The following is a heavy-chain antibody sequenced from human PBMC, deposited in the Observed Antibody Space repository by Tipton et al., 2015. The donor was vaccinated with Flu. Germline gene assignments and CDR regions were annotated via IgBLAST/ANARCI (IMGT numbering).Heavy chain of an antibody. CDR1: GGSFTDYY. J-gene: IGHJ1*01. CDR3: ARGSSWYLHFQH. Sequence: TLSLTCAVYGGSFTDYYWSWIRQPPGKGLEWIGYIYYSGSTNYNPSLKSRVTISVDTSKNQFSLKLSSMTAADTAVYYCARGSSWYLHFQHWGQGTLVTASS. V-gene: IGHV4-59*01. D-gene: IGHD6-13*01. CDR2: IYYSGST.